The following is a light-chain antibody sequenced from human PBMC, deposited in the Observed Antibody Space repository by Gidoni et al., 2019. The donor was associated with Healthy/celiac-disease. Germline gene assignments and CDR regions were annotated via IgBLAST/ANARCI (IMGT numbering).Light chain of an antibody. CDR1: QSVSSN. Sequence: EIVMTQSPATLSVSPGERATLSCRASQSVSSNLAWYQQKPGQAPRLLIYGASTRATGIPARFSGSGSGTEFTRTISSLQSEELSVYVCQQYNNWPLTFGGGTKVEIK. CDR2: GAS. J-gene: IGKJ4*01. CDR3: QQYNNWPLT. V-gene: IGKV3-15*01.